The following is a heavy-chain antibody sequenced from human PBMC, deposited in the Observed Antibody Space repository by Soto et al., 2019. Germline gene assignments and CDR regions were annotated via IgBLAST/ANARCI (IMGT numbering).Heavy chain of an antibody. CDR2: IYYSGST. Sequence: SETLSLTCTVSGGSISSYYWSWIRQPPGKGLEWIGYIYYSGSTNYNPSLKSRVTISVDTSKNQFSLKLSSVTAADTAVYYCARVVDSSTDYDFWRGDAFDIWGQGTMVTVSS. D-gene: IGHD3-3*01. CDR1: GGSISSYY. J-gene: IGHJ3*02. CDR3: ARVVDSSTDYDFWRGDAFDI. V-gene: IGHV4-59*01.